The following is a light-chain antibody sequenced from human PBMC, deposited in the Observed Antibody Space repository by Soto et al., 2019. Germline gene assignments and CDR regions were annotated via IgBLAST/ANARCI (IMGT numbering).Light chain of an antibody. CDR3: AVWDDSLNGWV. V-gene: IGLV1-44*01. CDR2: SND. J-gene: IGLJ3*02. CDR1: SSTSGTNA. Sequence: QSVRTQPPSASVTRGQMVTICCSGSSSTSGTNAVNWCQQIAGTAPRHLIYSNDQRPPGVPDRFSGSKTGTSASLGIHGLQSEDEADYFCAVWDDSLNGWVFGGGTKVTVL.